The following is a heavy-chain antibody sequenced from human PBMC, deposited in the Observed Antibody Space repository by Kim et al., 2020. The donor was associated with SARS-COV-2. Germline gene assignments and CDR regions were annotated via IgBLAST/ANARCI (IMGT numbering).Heavy chain of an antibody. Sequence: YADSVKGRFTISRDNFKNILYLELSSLRAEDTAIYYCAKETSYAGFGGLDWGQGTLVTVSS. V-gene: IGHV3-23*01. CDR3: AKETSYAGFGGLD. J-gene: IGHJ4*02. D-gene: IGHD3-10*01.